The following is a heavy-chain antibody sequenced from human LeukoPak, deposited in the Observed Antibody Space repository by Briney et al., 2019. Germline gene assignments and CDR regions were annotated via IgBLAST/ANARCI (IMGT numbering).Heavy chain of an antibody. CDR1: GGSFSGYY. CDR3: AREGRFRLTNTDGARFWNGPPGHYYYMDV. D-gene: IGHD1-1*01. J-gene: IGHJ6*03. V-gene: IGHV4-34*01. Sequence: SETLSLTCAVYGGSFSGYYWSWIRQPPGKGLEWIGEINHSGSTNYNPPLKSRVTISVDTSKNQFSLKLSSVTAADTAVYYCAREGRFRLTNTDGARFWNGPPGHYYYMDVWGKGTTVTVSS. CDR2: INHSGST.